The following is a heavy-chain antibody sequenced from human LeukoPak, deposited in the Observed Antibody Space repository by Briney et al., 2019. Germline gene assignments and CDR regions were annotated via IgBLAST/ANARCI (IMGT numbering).Heavy chain of an antibody. CDR2: INPSGGST. J-gene: IGHJ5*02. V-gene: IGHV1-46*01. D-gene: IGHD4-23*01. Sequence: ASVKVSCKASGYTFTRYYMHWVRQAPGQGLEWMGIINPSGGSTNHAQKFQGRVTMTRDTSTSTVYMELSSLRSEDTAIYYCARDPTNSRNWFDPWGQGTLVTVSS. CDR1: GYTFTRYY. CDR3: ARDPTNSRNWFDP.